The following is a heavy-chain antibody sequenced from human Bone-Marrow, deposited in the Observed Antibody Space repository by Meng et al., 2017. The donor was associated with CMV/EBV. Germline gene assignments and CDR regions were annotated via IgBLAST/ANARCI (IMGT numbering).Heavy chain of an antibody. J-gene: IGHJ4*02. D-gene: IGHD3-22*01. CDR1: GFTVSSNY. Sequence: GESLKISCAASGFTVSSNYMSWVRQAPGKGLEWVAFIRYDGSNKYYADSVKGRFTISRDNSKNTLYLQMNSLRAEDTAVYYCAKSGMGSSGYSPYFFDYWGQGTLVTVSS. CDR3: AKSGMGSSGYSPYFFDY. CDR2: IRYDGSNK. V-gene: IGHV3-30*02.